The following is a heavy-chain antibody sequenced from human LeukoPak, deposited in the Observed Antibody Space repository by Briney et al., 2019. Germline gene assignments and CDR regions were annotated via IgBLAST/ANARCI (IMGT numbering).Heavy chain of an antibody. J-gene: IGHJ6*03. CDR1: GFTFSSYE. CDR3: ARSYYYYYYYMDV. V-gene: IGHV3-48*03. CDR2: FSSIGSII. Sequence: GGSLILSFSSHGFTFSSYEMTSVRQAPGRGVGRDSYFSSIGSIIYYAPSVKGQYPIHMDDAKNSLYLQMNSLRAEDTAVYYCARSYYYYYYYMDVWGKGTTVTISS.